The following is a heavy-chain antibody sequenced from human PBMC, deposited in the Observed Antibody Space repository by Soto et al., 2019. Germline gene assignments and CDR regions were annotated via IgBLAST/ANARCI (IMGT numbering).Heavy chain of an antibody. CDR1: GFTFSSYA. J-gene: IGHJ3*02. D-gene: IGHD2-21*02. CDR2: ISGSGGSK. Sequence: GGSLRLSCAASGFTFSSYAMSWVRQAPGKGLEWVSAISGSGGSKYYADSVKGRFTISRDNSKNTLYLQMNSLRAEDTAVYYCAKAKRNKWVVTEMTPFGAFDIWGQGTMVTVSS. V-gene: IGHV3-23*01. CDR3: AKAKRNKWVVTEMTPFGAFDI.